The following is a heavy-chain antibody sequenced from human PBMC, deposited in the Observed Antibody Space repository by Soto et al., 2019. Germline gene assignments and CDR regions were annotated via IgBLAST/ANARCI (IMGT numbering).Heavy chain of an antibody. Sequence: GGSLRLSCAASGFTFSSYSMNWVRQAPGKGLEWVSYISSSSSTIYYADSVKGRFTISRDNAKNPLYLQMNSLRAEDTAVYYCASPPYSNYDPLYYYYYMDVWGKGTTVTVSS. CDR3: ASPPYSNYDPLYYYYYMDV. D-gene: IGHD4-4*01. CDR1: GFTFSSYS. V-gene: IGHV3-48*01. J-gene: IGHJ6*03. CDR2: ISSSSSTI.